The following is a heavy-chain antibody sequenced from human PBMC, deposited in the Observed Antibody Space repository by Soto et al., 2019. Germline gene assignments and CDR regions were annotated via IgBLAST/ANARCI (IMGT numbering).Heavy chain of an antibody. CDR1: GFTFSSYS. V-gene: IGHV3-21*01. CDR3: ATTGYSSIQPVGMDV. Sequence: GGSLRLSCAASGFTFSSYSMNWVRQAPGKGLEWVSSISSSSSYIYYADSVKGRFTISRDNAKNSLYLQMNSLRAEDTAVYYCATTGYSSIQPVGMDVWGQGTTVTVSS. D-gene: IGHD6-13*01. J-gene: IGHJ6*02. CDR2: ISSSSSYI.